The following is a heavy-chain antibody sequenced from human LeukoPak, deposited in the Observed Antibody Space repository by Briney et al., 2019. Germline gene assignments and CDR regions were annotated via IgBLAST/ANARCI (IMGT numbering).Heavy chain of an antibody. J-gene: IGHJ4*02. D-gene: IGHD3-10*01. CDR3: ARVLYGSGSYSFDY. V-gene: IGHV1-2*02. Sequence: ASVKVSCKASGYTFTGYYMHWVRQAPGQGLEWMGWINPNSGGTNYAQKFQGRVTMTRDTSISTAYMELSRLRSNDTAVYYCARVLYGSGSYSFDYWGQGTLVTVSS. CDR1: GYTFTGYY. CDR2: INPNSGGT.